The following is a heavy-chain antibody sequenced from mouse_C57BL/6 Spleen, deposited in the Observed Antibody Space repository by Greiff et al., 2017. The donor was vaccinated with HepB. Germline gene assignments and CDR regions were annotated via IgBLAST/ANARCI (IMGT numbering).Heavy chain of an antibody. CDR3: AREYDYDPSIAY. J-gene: IGHJ3*01. CDR1: GYTFTSYG. CDR2: IYPRSGNT. Sequence: LQESGAELARPGASVKLSCKASGYTFTSYGISWVKQRTGQGLEWIGEIYPRSGNTYYNEKFKGKATLTADKSSSTAYMELRSLTSEDSAVYFCAREYDYDPSIAYWGQGTLVTVSA. V-gene: IGHV1-81*01. D-gene: IGHD2-4*01.